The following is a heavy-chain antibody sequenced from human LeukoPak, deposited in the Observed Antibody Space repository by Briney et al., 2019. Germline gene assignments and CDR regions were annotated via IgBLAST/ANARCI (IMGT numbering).Heavy chain of an antibody. D-gene: IGHD6-19*01. V-gene: IGHV3-23*01. CDR2: ISGIDT. CDR3: TKDAPDSGGWFFFVS. Sequence: GGSLRLSCAASGFTFSTYAMNWVRQAPGKGLEWVSTISGIDTFCADSVKGRFTISRDNSKNTLYLQMISLRAEDTAVYYCTKDAPDSGGWFFFVSWGQGTLVTVSS. CDR1: GFTFSTYA. J-gene: IGHJ4*02.